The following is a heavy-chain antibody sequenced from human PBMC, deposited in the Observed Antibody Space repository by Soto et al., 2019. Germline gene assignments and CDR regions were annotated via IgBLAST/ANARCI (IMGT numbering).Heavy chain of an antibody. Sequence: GCSLRMYSAAPGFTFSDYSMNWVHQAPGKGLEWLSSITSTGSYIYYADSVKGRFTISRDNAGSSLFLQMNSLRAEDTAMYYCARDPPYSSSWSYFDYWGQGTLVTVSS. V-gene: IGHV3-21*01. CDR2: ITSTGSYI. J-gene: IGHJ4*02. CDR1: GFTFSDYS. CDR3: ARDPPYSSSWSYFDY. D-gene: IGHD6-13*01.